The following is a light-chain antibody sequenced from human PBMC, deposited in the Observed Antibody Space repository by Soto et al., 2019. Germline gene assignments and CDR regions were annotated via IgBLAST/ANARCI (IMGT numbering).Light chain of an antibody. Sequence: DIQMTQSPSTLSASVGDRVTITCRASQSISGWLARYQHKPGKAPKFLICKASSLESGVPSRFSGSGSGTEFTLIFSSLLSDDFATYYCQQYNSNPRTFGQGTKVDIK. V-gene: IGKV1-5*03. CDR2: KAS. CDR3: QQYNSNPRT. CDR1: QSISGW. J-gene: IGKJ1*01.